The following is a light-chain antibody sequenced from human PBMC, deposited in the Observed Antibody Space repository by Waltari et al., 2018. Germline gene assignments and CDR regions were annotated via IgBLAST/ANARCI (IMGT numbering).Light chain of an antibody. CDR2: AAS. V-gene: IGKV1-8*01. CDR3: QQYYTNPLT. J-gene: IGKJ4*01. Sequence: AIRMTQSPSSINESTGDRVTITCRARQGSSSYLAWYQQRPGKAPRLLVYAASTLQSEVPSRFSGSGSWTDFTLTIGCLQSEDFVSYYCQQYYTNPLTFGGGTKVE. CDR1: QGSSSY.